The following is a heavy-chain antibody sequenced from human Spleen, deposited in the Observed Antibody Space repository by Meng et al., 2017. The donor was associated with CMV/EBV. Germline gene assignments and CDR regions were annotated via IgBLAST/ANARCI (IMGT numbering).Heavy chain of an antibody. V-gene: IGHV1-2*02. CDR3: SSHYFDSDNTNDVFDI. Sequence: ASVKVSCKASGYTFADYHIHWVRQAPGQGLEWMGWINPNSGGTRSAQRLQGRVTMTRDTSITTAYLEFRSLRSDDTAVYYCSSHYFDSDNTNDVFDIWGQGTMVTVSS. J-gene: IGHJ3*02. CDR2: INPNSGGT. CDR1: GYTFADYH. D-gene: IGHD3-22*01.